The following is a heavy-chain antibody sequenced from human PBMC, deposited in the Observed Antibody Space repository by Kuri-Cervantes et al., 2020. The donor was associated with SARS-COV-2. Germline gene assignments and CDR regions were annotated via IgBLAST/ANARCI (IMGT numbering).Heavy chain of an antibody. J-gene: IGHJ6*02. CDR1: GYTFTGYY. D-gene: IGHD2-15*01. Sequence: ASVKVSCKASGYTFTGYYMHWVRQAPGQGLEWMGWINPNSGGTNYAQKFQGRVNMTRDKATSTVYMELSSLRSEDTAVYYCARPPSGYCSGGSCYSDDYYYGMDVWGQGTMVTVSS. V-gene: IGHV1-2*02. CDR3: ARPPSGYCSGGSCYSDDYYYGMDV. CDR2: INPNSGGT.